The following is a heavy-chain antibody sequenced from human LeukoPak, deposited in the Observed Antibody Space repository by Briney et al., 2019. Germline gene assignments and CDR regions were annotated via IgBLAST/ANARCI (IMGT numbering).Heavy chain of an antibody. CDR3: ARRDLRAYSNYDLDY. Sequence: ASVKVSCKASGGTFISYTINWVRQAPGQGLEWMAWINPNSGDTNYAQKFQGKITLTRDTSISTAYMELTRLSSDDTAVYYCARRDLRAYSNYDLDYWGQGTLVTVSS. CDR2: INPNSGDT. CDR1: GGTFISYT. J-gene: IGHJ4*02. V-gene: IGHV1-2*02. D-gene: IGHD5-12*01.